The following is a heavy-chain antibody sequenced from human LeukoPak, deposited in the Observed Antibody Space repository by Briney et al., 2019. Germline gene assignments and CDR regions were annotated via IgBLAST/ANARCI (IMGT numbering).Heavy chain of an antibody. CDR3: AKAERWLQITLDC. V-gene: IGHV3-30*02. CDR1: GFTFSSYG. D-gene: IGHD5-24*01. Sequence: GGSLRLSCAASGFTFSSYGMHWVRQAPGKGLEWVAFIRSDETNKYYADSVKGRFTISRDNSKNTLYLQMNSLRAEDTAVYYCAKAERWLQITLDCWGQGTLVTVS. CDR2: IRSDETNK. J-gene: IGHJ4*02.